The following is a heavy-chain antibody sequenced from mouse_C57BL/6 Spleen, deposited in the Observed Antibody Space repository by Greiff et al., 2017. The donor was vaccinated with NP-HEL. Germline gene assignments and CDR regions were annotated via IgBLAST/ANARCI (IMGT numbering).Heavy chain of an antibody. CDR2: INPSTGGT. J-gene: IGHJ2*01. CDR3: ARGGASITTVDY. Sequence: VQLQQSGPELVKPGASVKISCKASGYSFTGYYMNWVKQSPEKSLEWIGEINPSTGGTTYNQKFKAKATLTVDKSSSTAYMQLKSLTSEDSAVYYCARGGASITTVDYWGQGTTLTVSS. D-gene: IGHD1-1*01. CDR1: GYSFTGYY. V-gene: IGHV1-42*01.